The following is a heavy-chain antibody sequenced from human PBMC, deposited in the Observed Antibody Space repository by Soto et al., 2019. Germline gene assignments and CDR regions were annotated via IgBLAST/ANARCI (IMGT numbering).Heavy chain of an antibody. CDR2: MNPDGSSR. CDR3: ARGGNAGSGQYYLDDY. CDR1: GFTFSSNW. D-gene: IGHD3-10*01. J-gene: IGHJ4*02. V-gene: IGHV3-74*01. Sequence: EVQMVASGGDLVQPVGSLRLSCEASGFTFSSNWMHWVRPAPGKGLVCVSRMNPDGSSRGYEDSVKGRFTISRDNARNTLCLQMDSLRAEDTALYYCARGGNAGSGQYYLDDYLGQGTLVTVSS.